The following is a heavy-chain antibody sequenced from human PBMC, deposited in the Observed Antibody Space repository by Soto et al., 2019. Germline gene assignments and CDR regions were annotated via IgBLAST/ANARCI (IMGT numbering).Heavy chain of an antibody. CDR1: RFSFNPYW. V-gene: IGHV3-7*03. CDR3: VGGAGLELEY. Sequence: EVQLVESGGGLVQPGGSLRLSCAASRFSFNPYWMNWVRQAPGMGLEWLAIIKTDGSTTHYADSVKGRFTISRDNAKTPLFLQMNSLGADDTALYYCVGGAGLELEYLGQGTLVSVSS. CDR2: IKTDGSTT. D-gene: IGHD3-3*01. J-gene: IGHJ4*02.